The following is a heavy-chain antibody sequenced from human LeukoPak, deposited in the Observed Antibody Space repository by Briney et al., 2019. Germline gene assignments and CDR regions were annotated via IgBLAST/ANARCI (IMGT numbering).Heavy chain of an antibody. CDR3: ARESVYSGRYYAFDI. Sequence: SETLSLTCTVSGGSISTYYWSWIRQPPGKGLEWIGYIYYSGSTNYNPSLKSRVTISADMSKNQFSLKLSSVTAADTAVYYCARESVYSGRYYAFDIWGQGTMVTVSS. J-gene: IGHJ3*02. V-gene: IGHV4-59*01. CDR2: IYYSGST. D-gene: IGHD1-26*01. CDR1: GGSISTYY.